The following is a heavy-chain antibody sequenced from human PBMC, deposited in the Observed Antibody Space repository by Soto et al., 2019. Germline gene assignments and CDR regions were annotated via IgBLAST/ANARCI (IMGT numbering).Heavy chain of an antibody. CDR2: ISSSSSYI. CDR3: ARDLGYYDSSGRRSAFDI. V-gene: IGHV3-21*01. Sequence: GGSLRLSCAASGFTFSPFWMHWVRQAPGKGLEWVSSISSSSSYIYYADSVKGRFTISRDNAKNSLYLQMNSLRAEDTAVYYCARDLGYYDSSGRRSAFDIWGQGTMVTVSS. CDR1: GFTFSPFW. J-gene: IGHJ3*02. D-gene: IGHD3-22*01.